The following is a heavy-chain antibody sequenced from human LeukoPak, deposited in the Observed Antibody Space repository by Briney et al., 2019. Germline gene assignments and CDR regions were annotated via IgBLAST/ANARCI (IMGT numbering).Heavy chain of an antibody. CDR2: IKQDGSEK. CDR1: GFTFSTYA. V-gene: IGHV3-7*01. CDR3: ARDLIGSGWYDGY. D-gene: IGHD6-19*01. J-gene: IGHJ4*02. Sequence: GDSLRLSCAASGFTFSTYAMSWVRQAPGKGLEWVANIKQDGSEKYYVDSVKGRFTISRDNAKNSLYLQMNSLRAEDTAVYYCARDLIGSGWYDGYWGQGTLVTVSS.